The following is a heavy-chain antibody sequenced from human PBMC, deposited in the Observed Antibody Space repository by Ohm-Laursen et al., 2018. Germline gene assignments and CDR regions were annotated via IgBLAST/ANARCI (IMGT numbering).Heavy chain of an antibody. CDR1: GYTFSDYY. Sequence: ASVKVSCKASGYTFSDYYMHWVRQAPGPGLEWMGRINPNSGGTNYAQKFQGRVTMTRDTSISTAYMELSSLRSEDTAVYYCARPNTAMVPYGMDVWGQGTTVTVSS. D-gene: IGHD5-18*01. CDR2: INPNSGGT. CDR3: ARPNTAMVPYGMDV. V-gene: IGHV1-2*06. J-gene: IGHJ6*02.